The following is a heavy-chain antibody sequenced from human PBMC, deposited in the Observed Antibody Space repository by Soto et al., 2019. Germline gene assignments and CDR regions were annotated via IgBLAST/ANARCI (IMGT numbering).Heavy chain of an antibody. J-gene: IGHJ4*02. Sequence: EVALVESGGGLVKPGGSLRLSCAASGFTFRIYNMIWVRQAPGKGLEWVSSISSSGSYIDYADSVKGRFTTSRDNAKNSLYLQMSSLRAEDTAVYYCARQYPSKSRHFDHWGQGSRVIVS. V-gene: IGHV3-21*01. D-gene: IGHD2-2*01. CDR2: ISSSGSYI. CDR3: ARQYPSKSRHFDH. CDR1: GFTFRIYN.